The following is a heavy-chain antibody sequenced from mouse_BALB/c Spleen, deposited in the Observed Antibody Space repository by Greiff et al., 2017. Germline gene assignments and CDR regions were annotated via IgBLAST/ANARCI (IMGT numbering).Heavy chain of an antibody. CDR2: ISSGGGST. V-gene: IGHV5-12-1*01. J-gene: IGHJ2*01. CDR3: ARRGYDDDGLGY. D-gene: IGHD2-14*01. CDR1: GFAFSSYD. Sequence: EVKVVESGGGLVKPGGSLKLSCAASGFAFSSYDMSWVRQTPEKRMEWVAYISSGGGSTYYPDTVKGRFTISRDNAKNTLYLQMSSLKSEDTAMYYCARRGYDDDGLGYWGQGTTLTVSS.